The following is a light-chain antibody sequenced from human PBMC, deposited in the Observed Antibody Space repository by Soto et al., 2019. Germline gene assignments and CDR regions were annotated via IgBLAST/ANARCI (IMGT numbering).Light chain of an antibody. V-gene: IGKV3-15*01. CDR3: QQYNNWPIT. J-gene: IGKJ5*01. CDR1: QSVSSN. Sequence: EIALTQSPATLSVSPGERATISCLASQSVSSNLAWNQQKPGQAPRLLVYGASTRATGIPARFSGSGSGTEFTLTISSLQSEDFAVYYCQQYNNWPITFGQGTRLEIK. CDR2: GAS.